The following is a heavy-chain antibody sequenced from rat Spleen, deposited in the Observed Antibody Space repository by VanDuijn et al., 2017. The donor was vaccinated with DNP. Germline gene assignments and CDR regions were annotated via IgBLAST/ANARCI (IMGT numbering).Heavy chain of an antibody. D-gene: IGHD1-9*01. CDR2: ISYDGRST. CDR3: ARHGAYYGYKGTMDA. J-gene: IGHJ4*01. CDR1: GFTFTDYN. Sequence: EVQLVESGGGLVQPGRSLKLSCAASGFTFTDYNMAWVRQAPKKGLEWVATISYDGRSTYYQDSEKGRFTISRDNAKNTLYLQVDSLRSEDTATYYCARHGAYYGYKGTMDAWGQGTSVTVSS. V-gene: IGHV5-7*01.